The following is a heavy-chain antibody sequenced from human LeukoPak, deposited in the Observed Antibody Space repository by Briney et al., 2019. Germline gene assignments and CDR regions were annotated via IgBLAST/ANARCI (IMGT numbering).Heavy chain of an antibody. CDR3: ARTGLQLWTDAFDI. Sequence: SVKVSCKASGGTFSSYAISWVRQAPGQGLEWMGRIIPIFGTANYAQKFQGRVTITTDESTSTAYMELSSLRSEDTAVYYCARTGLQLWTDAFDIWGQGTMVTVSS. CDR1: GGTFSSYA. D-gene: IGHD5-18*01. CDR2: IIPIFGTA. V-gene: IGHV1-69*05. J-gene: IGHJ3*02.